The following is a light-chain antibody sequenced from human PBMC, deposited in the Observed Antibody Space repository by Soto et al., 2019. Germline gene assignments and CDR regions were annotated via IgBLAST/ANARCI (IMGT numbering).Light chain of an antibody. J-gene: IGKJ5*01. CDR3: MQALQTPIT. V-gene: IGKV2-28*01. CDR1: QSLLHSNGYNY. Sequence: DIVMTQSPLSLPVTPGEPASISCRSSQSLLHSNGYNYLDWYLQKPGQSPQLLIYLGSNRASGVPDRFSASGSGTDFTLKLSRVEAEDVGVYYCMQALQTPITFGQGTRLEIK. CDR2: LGS.